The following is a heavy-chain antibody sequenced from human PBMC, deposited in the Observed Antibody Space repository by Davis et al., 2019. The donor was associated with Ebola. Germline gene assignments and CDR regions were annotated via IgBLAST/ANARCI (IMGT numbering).Heavy chain of an antibody. Sequence: GESLKISCAASGFTFSSNSMNWVRQAPGKGLEWVSFISSSSNYIYYADSAKGRFTVSRDNAKNSLYLQMNSLRAEDTAVYYCVRDPALVVTGGGWFFGLWGRGTLVTVSS. CDR2: ISSSSNYI. D-gene: IGHD2-21*02. CDR1: GFTFSSNS. V-gene: IGHV3-21*01. CDR3: VRDPALVVTGGGWFFGL. J-gene: IGHJ2*01.